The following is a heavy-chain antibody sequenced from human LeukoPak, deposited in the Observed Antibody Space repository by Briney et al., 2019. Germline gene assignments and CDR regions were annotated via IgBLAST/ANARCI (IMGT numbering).Heavy chain of an antibody. V-gene: IGHV1-46*01. CDR3: ARVSVSVAMIVVGDGMDV. D-gene: IGHD3-22*01. Sequence: GASVKVSCKASGYTFTSYYMHWVRQAPGQGLEWMGIINPSGGSTSYAQKFQGRVTMTRDTSTSTVYMELSSLRSEDTAVYYCARVSVSVAMIVVGDGMDVWGQGTTVTVSS. J-gene: IGHJ6*02. CDR1: GYTFTSYY. CDR2: INPSGGST.